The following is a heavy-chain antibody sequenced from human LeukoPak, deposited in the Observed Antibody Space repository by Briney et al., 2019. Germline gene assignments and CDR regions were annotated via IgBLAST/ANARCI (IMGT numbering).Heavy chain of an antibody. Sequence: SVKVSCKASGGTFSSYAISWVRQAPGQGLEWMGRIIPILGIANYAQKFQGRVTITADKSTSTAYMELSSLRSEDTAVYYCARGADSYGYQEDAFDIWGQGTMVTVSS. CDR2: IIPILGIA. D-gene: IGHD5-18*01. V-gene: IGHV1-69*04. CDR3: ARGADSYGYQEDAFDI. CDR1: GGTFSSYA. J-gene: IGHJ3*02.